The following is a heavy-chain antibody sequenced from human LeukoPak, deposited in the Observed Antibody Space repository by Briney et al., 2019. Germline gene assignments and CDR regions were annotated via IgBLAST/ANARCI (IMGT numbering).Heavy chain of an antibody. CDR3: ARGGGSGWYGSAFDI. V-gene: IGHV3-21*01. J-gene: IGHJ3*02. CDR1: GFTFSSYS. D-gene: IGHD6-19*01. CDR2: ISSSSSYI. Sequence: GGSLRLSCAASGFTFSSYSMNWVRQAPGKGLEWVSSISSSSSYIYYADSVKGRFTISRDNAKNSLYLQMNTVRADDTAVYYCARGGGSGWYGSAFDIWGQGTTVSVSS.